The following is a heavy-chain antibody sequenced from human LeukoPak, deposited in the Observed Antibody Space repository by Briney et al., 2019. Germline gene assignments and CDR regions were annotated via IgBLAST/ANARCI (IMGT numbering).Heavy chain of an antibody. CDR2: ISWNSGRM. CDR3: AKDVNYSPSGTFDY. V-gene: IGHV3-9*03. D-gene: IGHD3-10*01. Sequence: PGGSLRLSCAASGFTFDDYAMHWVRQAPGKGREWVSSISWNSGRMDYADAVKGRFTISRDNAKNSLYLQMNSLRVEDMALYYCAKDVNYSPSGTFDYWGQGTLVTVSS. J-gene: IGHJ4*02. CDR1: GFTFDDYA.